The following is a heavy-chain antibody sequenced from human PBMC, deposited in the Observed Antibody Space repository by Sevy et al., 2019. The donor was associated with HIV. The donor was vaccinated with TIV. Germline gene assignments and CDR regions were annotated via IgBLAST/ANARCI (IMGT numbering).Heavy chain of an antibody. V-gene: IGHV3-9*01. D-gene: IGHD3-22*01. J-gene: IGHJ4*02. CDR3: AKDMSNYYDSSGYWTSFDY. Sequence: GGSLRLSCAASGFTFDDYAMHWVRQAPGKGLEWVSGISWNSGSIGYADSVKGRFTISRDNAKSSLYLQMNSLIAEDTALYYCAKDMSNYYDSSGYWTSFDYWGQGTLVTVSS. CDR2: ISWNSGSI. CDR1: GFTFDDYA.